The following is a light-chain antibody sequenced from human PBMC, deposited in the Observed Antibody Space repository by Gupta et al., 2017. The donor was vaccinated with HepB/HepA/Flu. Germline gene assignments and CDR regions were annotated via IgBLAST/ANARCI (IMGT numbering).Light chain of an antibody. CDR2: GSS. V-gene: IGKV3-15*01. CDR3: QQYNDWPLT. J-gene: IGKJ4*01. Sequence: ELVMTQSPATLSVSPGEIVTLSCRASHSVNRHLAWYQQKPGQAPRLLIYGSSVRATGVPTRFSASGSETEFTLAISRLQSRDFAVYYCQQYNDWPLTFGGETKVEI. CDR1: HSVNRH.